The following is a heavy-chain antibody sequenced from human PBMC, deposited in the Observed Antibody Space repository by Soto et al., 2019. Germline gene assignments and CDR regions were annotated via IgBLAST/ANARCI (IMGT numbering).Heavy chain of an antibody. J-gene: IGHJ3*01. Sequence: GSLRLSCAASGFTFSSYGMSWVRQAPGKGLEWVSSISGSDGNTYHADYVRGRFTISRDNFKNTLYLQMNSLRAEDTAVYYCARVRLAYYYDSSGYSLPLWGQGTMVTVSS. CDR1: GFTFSSYG. CDR2: ISGSDGNT. V-gene: IGHV3-23*01. D-gene: IGHD3-22*01. CDR3: ARVRLAYYYDSSGYSLPL.